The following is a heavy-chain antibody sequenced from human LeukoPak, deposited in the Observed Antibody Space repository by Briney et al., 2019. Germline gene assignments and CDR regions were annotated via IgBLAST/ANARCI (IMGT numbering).Heavy chain of an antibody. CDR3: AKDYYDILTGYRSTSYYYYMDV. Sequence: GGSLRLSCAASGFTFSSYGMHWVRQAPGKGLEWVAVISYDGSNKYYADSVKGRFTISRDNSKNTLYLQMNSLRPEDTAVYYCAKDYYDILTGYRSTSYYYYMDVWGKGTTVTVSS. CDR1: GFTFSSYG. J-gene: IGHJ6*03. V-gene: IGHV3-30*18. CDR2: ISYDGSNK. D-gene: IGHD3-9*01.